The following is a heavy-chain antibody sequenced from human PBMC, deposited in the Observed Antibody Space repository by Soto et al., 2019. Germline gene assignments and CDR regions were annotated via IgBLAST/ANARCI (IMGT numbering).Heavy chain of an antibody. CDR3: AREGGHPYYFDY. D-gene: IGHD3-16*01. V-gene: IGHV4-59*01. J-gene: IGHJ4*02. Sequence: WTWIRQPPGKGLEWIGYIYYSGSTNYNPSLKSRVTISVDTSKNQFSLKVSSVTAADTAVYYCAREGGHPYYFDYWGQGTLVTVSS. CDR2: IYYSGST.